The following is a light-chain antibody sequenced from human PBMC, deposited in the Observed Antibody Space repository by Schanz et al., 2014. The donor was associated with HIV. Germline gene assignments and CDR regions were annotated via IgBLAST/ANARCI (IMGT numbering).Light chain of an antibody. CDR1: QSVDSW. V-gene: IGKV1-5*03. CDR3: QQYNKYSPFS. J-gene: IGKJ2*01. Sequence: DIQMTQSPSTLSASIGDKVTITCRASQSVDSWLALYQQKPGKAPKLMISKASSLQGGVPSRFSGSGSGTDFSLTISSLQPDDLATYYCQQYNKYSPFSFGQGTKLEIK. CDR2: KAS.